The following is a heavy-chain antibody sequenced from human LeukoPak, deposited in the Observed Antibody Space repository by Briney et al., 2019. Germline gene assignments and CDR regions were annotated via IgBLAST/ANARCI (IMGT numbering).Heavy chain of an antibody. V-gene: IGHV4-30-4*01. CDR1: GGSISSGDYY. CDR2: IYYSGST. Sequence: SETLSLTCTVSGGSISSGDYYWSWIRQPPGKGLEWIGYIYYSGSTYYNPSLKSRVTISVDTSKNQFSLKLSSVTAADTAVYYCARTNPYYYYYGMDVWAKGPRSPSP. J-gene: IGHJ6*02. CDR3: ARTNPYYYYYGMDV.